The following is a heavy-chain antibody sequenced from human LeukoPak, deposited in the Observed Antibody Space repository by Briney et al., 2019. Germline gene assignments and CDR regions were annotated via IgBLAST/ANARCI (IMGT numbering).Heavy chain of an antibody. D-gene: IGHD1-26*01. Sequence: QPGGSLRLSCAASGFTFSSYSMNWVRQAPGKGLEWVSYISSSGSTIYYTDSVEGRFTISRDTAKNSLYLQMNSLRDEDTAVYYCARRRINRIVGTTDFDSWGQGTLVTVSS. V-gene: IGHV3-48*02. CDR3: ARRRINRIVGTTDFDS. CDR1: GFTFSSYS. CDR2: ISSSGSTI. J-gene: IGHJ4*02.